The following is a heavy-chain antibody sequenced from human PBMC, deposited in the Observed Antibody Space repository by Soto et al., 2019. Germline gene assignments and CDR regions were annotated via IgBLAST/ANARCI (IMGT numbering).Heavy chain of an antibody. V-gene: IGHV3-48*03. CDR2: ISGSSDTK. CDR1: GFSFTTYE. CDR3: VRDGGDYPHAPH. J-gene: IGHJ4*02. Sequence: PGGSLRLSCAGSGFSFTTYEMNWVRQAPGKGLEWVSYISGSSDTKYYADSVKGRFTISRDNVRNSLYLQMSSLRLDDTAVYYCVRDGGDYPHAPHWGQGTLVTVSS. D-gene: IGHD2-21*02.